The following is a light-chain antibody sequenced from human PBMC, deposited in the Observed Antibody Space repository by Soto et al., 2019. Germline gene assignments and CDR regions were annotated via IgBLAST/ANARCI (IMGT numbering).Light chain of an antibody. CDR2: DAS. Sequence: EIVLTQYPGTLTLSPGERATLFCRATQTVRNNYLAWYQHKPGQAPTLLIYDASTRATDIPARFSGSGSGLRFTLTISSLQSEDFAVYYCQQYNDWPGRITFGQGTRLEI. CDR3: QQYNDWPGRIT. J-gene: IGKJ5*01. V-gene: IGKV3-15*01. CDR1: QTVRNN.